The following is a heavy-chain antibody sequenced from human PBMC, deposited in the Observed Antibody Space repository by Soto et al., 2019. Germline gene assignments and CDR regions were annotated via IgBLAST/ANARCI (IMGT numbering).Heavy chain of an antibody. D-gene: IGHD3-9*01. CDR1: GFTFSSYG. Sequence: GGSLRLSCAASGFTFSSYGMHWVRQAPGKGLEWVAVISYDGSNKYYADSVKGRFTISRDNSKNTLYLQMNSLRAEDTAVYYCAKDRVRYFEYYFDYWGQGTLVTVSS. CDR2: ISYDGSNK. J-gene: IGHJ4*02. CDR3: AKDRVRYFEYYFDY. V-gene: IGHV3-30*18.